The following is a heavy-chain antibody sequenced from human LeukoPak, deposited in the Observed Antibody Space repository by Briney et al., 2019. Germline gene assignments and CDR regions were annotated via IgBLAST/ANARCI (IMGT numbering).Heavy chain of an antibody. CDR1: GYTFTGYY. J-gene: IGHJ4*02. D-gene: IGHD2-15*01. CDR3: ARGYCSDGTCPFDY. V-gene: IGHV1-2*02. CDR2: INPNSGGT. Sequence: ASVKVSCKASGYTFTGYYMHWVRQAPGQGLEWMGWINPNSGGTNYAQNFQGRVTMTRDTSISAAYIEVSRLRSDDTAVYDCARGYCSDGTCPFDYWGQGALVTVSS.